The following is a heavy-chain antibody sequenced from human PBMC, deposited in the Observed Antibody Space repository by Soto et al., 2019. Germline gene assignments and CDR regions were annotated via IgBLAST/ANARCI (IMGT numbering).Heavy chain of an antibody. V-gene: IGHV3-30*18. Sequence: QVQLVESGGGVVQPGRSLRLSCAASGFSFSDFGIQWVRQAPGKGLEWVALITSDVNYKYYADSVKGRFIISRDNSKKTVYLQMNSLRPEDTAVYYCAKGWFDPWGQGTLVTVSS. J-gene: IGHJ5*02. CDR3: AKGWFDP. CDR2: ITSDVNYK. CDR1: GFSFSDFG.